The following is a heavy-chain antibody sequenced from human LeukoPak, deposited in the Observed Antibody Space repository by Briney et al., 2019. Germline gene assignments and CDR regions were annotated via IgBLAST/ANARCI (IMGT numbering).Heavy chain of an antibody. V-gene: IGHV3-23*01. J-gene: IGHJ4*02. D-gene: IGHD3-22*01. CDR1: GFTFSSYA. CDR2: ISGSGGST. CDR3: VKDVRYYDSSGYYRRQNFDY. Sequence: GGSLRLSCAASGFTFSSYAMSWVRQAPGKGLEWVSGISGSGGSTYYADSVKGRFTISRDNSKNTLYLQMNSLRAEDTAVYYCVKDVRYYDSSGYYRRQNFDYWGQGTLVTVSS.